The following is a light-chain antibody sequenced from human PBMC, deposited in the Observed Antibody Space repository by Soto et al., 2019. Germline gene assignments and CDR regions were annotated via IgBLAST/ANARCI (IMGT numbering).Light chain of an antibody. CDR3: AAWDDSLSGYV. Sequence: QSVLTQPPSASGTPGQRVTISCSGSSSNIGSNSVYWYQHLPGTAPKLLIYRNDQRPSGVPDRFSDSTSGTSASLAISGLRSEDEADYYCAAWDDSLSGYVFGTGTKVTVL. CDR1: SSNIGSNS. CDR2: RND. V-gene: IGLV1-47*01. J-gene: IGLJ1*01.